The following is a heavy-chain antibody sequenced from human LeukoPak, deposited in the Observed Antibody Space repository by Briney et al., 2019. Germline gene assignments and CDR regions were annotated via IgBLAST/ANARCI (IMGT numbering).Heavy chain of an antibody. V-gene: IGHV4-59*01. CDR1: GGSISSYY. J-gene: IGHJ4*02. CDR2: IYYSGTT. Sequence: PSETLSLTCTVSGGSISSYYGSWLRQPPGKGLEWIGYIYYSGTTNYNPSLKSRVTISVDTSKNQFSLKLSSVTAADTAVYYCARLWAIFGVVIILCIGQGKFDYWGQGTLVTVSS. D-gene: IGHD3-3*01. CDR3: ARLWAIFGVVIILCIGQGKFDY.